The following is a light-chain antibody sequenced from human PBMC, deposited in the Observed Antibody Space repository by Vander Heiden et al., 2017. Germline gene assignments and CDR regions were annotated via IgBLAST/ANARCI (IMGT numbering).Light chain of an antibody. Sequence: QSVLTQPPSASGTPGQRVSIACSGRSSNIGRHTVNWYQQYPGAAPKLLIYLDHQRPSGVADRFSGSKSGTSASLAISGLQYEDEADYYCAVRDDNLRAVVFGGGTKLTVL. CDR3: AVRDDNLRAVV. J-gene: IGLJ3*02. CDR2: LDH. V-gene: IGLV1-44*01. CDR1: SSNIGRHT.